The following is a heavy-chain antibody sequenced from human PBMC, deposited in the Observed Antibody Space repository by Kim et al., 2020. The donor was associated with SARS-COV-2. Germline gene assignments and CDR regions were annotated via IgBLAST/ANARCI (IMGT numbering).Heavy chain of an antibody. CDR3: ERGEYYYDSSGYMALGY. CDR2: IYYSGST. Sequence: SETLSLTCIVSGGSISSSSYYWAWIRQPPGKGLEWIGCIYYSGSTYYNPSLKSRVTISVDTSKNQFSLKLSSVTASATAVYYCERGEYYYDSSGYMALGYWGHGTLVTVSS. V-gene: IGHV4-39*07. J-gene: IGHJ4*01. CDR1: GGSISSSSYY. D-gene: IGHD3-22*01.